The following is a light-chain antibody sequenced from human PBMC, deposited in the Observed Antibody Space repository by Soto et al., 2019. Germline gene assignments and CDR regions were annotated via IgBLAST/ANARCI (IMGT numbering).Light chain of an antibody. Sequence: DIQMTQSPSSLSASVGDRVTITCQASQDIKKYLNWYQQKPGKAPKLLISGASSLETGVPSRFSGSGSGIHFTFTISSLQPQDIATYYWQLYHSVPFTFGPGTKVDI. CDR2: GAS. V-gene: IGKV1-33*01. CDR3: QLYHSVPFT. CDR1: QDIKKY. J-gene: IGKJ3*01.